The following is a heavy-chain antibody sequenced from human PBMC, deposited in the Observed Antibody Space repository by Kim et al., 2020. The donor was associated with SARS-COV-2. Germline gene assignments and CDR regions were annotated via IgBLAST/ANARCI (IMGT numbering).Heavy chain of an antibody. Sequence: SQTLSLTCGISGDTVSTNSGAWNWIRQSPSRCLEWLGRTYYRSKWYFDYATSMKSRITINPDTSKNLFSLQLNSVTHEDTAVYFSSRQNNSGQDYYDLDVWGQGTTDTVSS. CDR3: SRQNNSGQDYYDLDV. CDR1: GDTVSTNSGA. J-gene: IGHJ6*02. V-gene: IGHV6-1*01. D-gene: IGHD6-25*01. CDR2: TYYRSKWYF.